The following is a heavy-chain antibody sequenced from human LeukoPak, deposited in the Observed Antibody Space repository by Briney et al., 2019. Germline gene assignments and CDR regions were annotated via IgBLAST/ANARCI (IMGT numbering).Heavy chain of an antibody. Sequence: GGSLRLSCAASGFTFSSYSMNWVRQAPGKGLEWVSYVSRTSSTILYADSVKGRFTISRDKAKNSVYLQMNSLRDEDTAVYYCVRIRDSGSYYFYYGMDVWGQGTTVTVSS. D-gene: IGHD1-26*01. J-gene: IGHJ6*02. CDR2: VSRTSSTI. CDR1: GFTFSSYS. V-gene: IGHV3-48*02. CDR3: VRIRDSGSYYFYYGMDV.